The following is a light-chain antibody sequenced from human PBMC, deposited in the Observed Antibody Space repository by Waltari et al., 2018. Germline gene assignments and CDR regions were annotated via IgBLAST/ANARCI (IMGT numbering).Light chain of an antibody. CDR3: QQRSNWLFT. J-gene: IGKJ3*01. V-gene: IGKV3-11*01. Sequence: EIVLTQSPATLSLSPGDRATLSCRARQSVSHYLAWFQQKPGQAPRLLIYEASRRATGIPTRFSGSGSATDFTLTISSLEPEDFAVYYCQQRSNWLFTFGPGTKVEIK. CDR1: QSVSHY. CDR2: EAS.